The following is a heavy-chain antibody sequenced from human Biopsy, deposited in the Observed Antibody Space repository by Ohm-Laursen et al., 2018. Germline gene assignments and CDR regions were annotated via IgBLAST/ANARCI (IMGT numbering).Heavy chain of an antibody. Sequence: SVKVSCKTSGYTFTKYGISWVRQAPGQGLEWMGRISGYNGNTNYAQKFQGRVTMTIDSSASTAYLELRSLRSDDTAFYYCVRGTGSQYFDYWGQGTLVTVSS. CDR2: ISGYNGNT. J-gene: IGHJ4*02. CDR3: VRGTGSQYFDY. D-gene: IGHD1-26*01. V-gene: IGHV1-18*01. CDR1: GYTFTKYG.